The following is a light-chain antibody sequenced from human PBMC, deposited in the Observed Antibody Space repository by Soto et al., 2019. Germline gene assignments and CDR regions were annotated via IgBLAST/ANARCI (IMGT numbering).Light chain of an antibody. J-gene: IGKJ1*01. Sequence: AIRMTQSPSSFPASTGDRVTITCRASQGISSSLAWYQQKPGKAPKLLIYAASTLQSGVPSRFSGSGSGTDFTLTISSLQPEDFATYFCQQGYSIHQTFGQGTKVEIK. CDR3: QQGYSIHQT. CDR1: QGISSS. V-gene: IGKV1-8*01. CDR2: AAS.